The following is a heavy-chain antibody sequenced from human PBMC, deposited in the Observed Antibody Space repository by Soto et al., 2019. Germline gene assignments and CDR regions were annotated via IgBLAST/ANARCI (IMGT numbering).Heavy chain of an antibody. CDR3: ARGLAAGTFGWFDP. V-gene: IGHV4-31*03. CDR2: IYYSGST. Sequence: QVQLQESGPGLVKPSQTLSLTCTVSGGSISSGGYYWSWIRQHPGKGLEWIGYIYYSGSTHYNPSRNSRVTISVDTSKTQFSLKLSSVTAADTAVYYCARGLAAGTFGWFDPWGQGTLVTVSS. D-gene: IGHD6-13*01. J-gene: IGHJ5*02. CDR1: GGSISSGGYY.